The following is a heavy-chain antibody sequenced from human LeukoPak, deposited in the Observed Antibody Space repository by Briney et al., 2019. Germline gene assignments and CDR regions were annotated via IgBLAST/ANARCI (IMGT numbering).Heavy chain of an antibody. CDR1: GGSISSGGYS. D-gene: IGHD3-22*01. CDR3: ARAYYYDSSGYQYNWFDP. Sequence: SETLSLTCAVSGGSISSGGYSWGWLRQPPGKGLEWIGYIYHSGSTYYNPSLKSRVTISVDRSKNQFSLKLSSVTAADTAVYYCARAYYYDSSGYQYNWFDPWGQGTLVTVSS. CDR2: IYHSGST. V-gene: IGHV4-30-2*01. J-gene: IGHJ5*02.